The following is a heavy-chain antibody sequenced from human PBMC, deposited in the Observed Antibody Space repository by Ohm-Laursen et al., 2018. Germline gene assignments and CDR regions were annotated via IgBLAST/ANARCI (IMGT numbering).Heavy chain of an antibody. J-gene: IGHJ4*02. Sequence: SVKVSRTVSGYTFTGYYMHWVRQAPGQGLEWMGWINPNMGGTNYAQKFQGRVTMTRDTSISTAYMELSRLRSHDTAVYYCARRNELRFLEWTPFDYWGQGTLVTVSS. CDR2: INPNMGGT. CDR1: GYTFTGYY. V-gene: IGHV1-2*02. CDR3: ARRNELRFLEWTPFDY. D-gene: IGHD3-3*01.